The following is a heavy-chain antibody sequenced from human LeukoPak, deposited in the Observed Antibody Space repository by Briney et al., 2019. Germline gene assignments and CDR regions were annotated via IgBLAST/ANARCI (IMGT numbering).Heavy chain of an antibody. V-gene: IGHV3-33*01. CDR2: IWYDGSNK. CDR1: GFTFNRYG. CDR3: TREGDYELASPTRAAWFDP. Sequence: GRSLRLSCAASGFTFNRYGMHWVRLAPGKGLEWVAVIWYDGSNKYYADSVKGRFTISRDKAKNTVFLEMNSLRAEDTAVYYCTREGDYELASPTRAAWFDPWGQGTLVTVSS. D-gene: IGHD3-16*01. J-gene: IGHJ5*02.